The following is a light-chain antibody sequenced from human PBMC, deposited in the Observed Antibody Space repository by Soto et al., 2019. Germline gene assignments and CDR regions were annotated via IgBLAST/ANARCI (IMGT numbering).Light chain of an antibody. CDR2: GAS. J-gene: IGKJ1*01. CDR1: QSVSSSY. CDR3: QQYSSSPTWT. V-gene: IGKV3-20*01. Sequence: EIVLTQSLGTLSLSPGERATFSCMASQSVSSSYLAWYQQKPGQAPRLLIYGASSRATGIPDRFSGSGSGTDFTLTIRRLEPEDFAVYYCQQYSSSPTWTFGQGTKVDIK.